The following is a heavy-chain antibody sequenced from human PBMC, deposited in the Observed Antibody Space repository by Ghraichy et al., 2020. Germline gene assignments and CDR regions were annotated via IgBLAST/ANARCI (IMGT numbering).Heavy chain of an antibody. CDR1: GFTFGDYA. CDR3: TREESSSWYGDY. D-gene: IGHD6-13*01. V-gene: IGHV3-49*03. CDR2: IRSKAYGGTT. J-gene: IGHJ4*02. Sequence: GESLNISCTASGFTFGDYAMSWFRQAPGKGLEWVGFIRSKAYGGTTEYAASVKGRFTISRDDSKSIAYLQMNSLKTEDTAVYYCTREESSSWYGDYWGQGTLVTISS.